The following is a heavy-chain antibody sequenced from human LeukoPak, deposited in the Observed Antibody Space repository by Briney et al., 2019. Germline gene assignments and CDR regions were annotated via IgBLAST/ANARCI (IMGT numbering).Heavy chain of an antibody. V-gene: IGHV3-23*01. CDR1: GFTFSSYA. CDR2: ISGSGDST. D-gene: IGHD6-13*01. J-gene: IGHJ5*02. CDR3: AKDRLLYSSSWYASWFDP. Sequence: PGGSLRLSCAASGFTFSSYAMSWVRQAPGKGLEWVSAISGSGDSTYYADSVKGRFTISRDNSKNTLYLQMNSLRAEDTAVYYCAKDRLLYSSSWYASWFDPWGQGTLVTVSS.